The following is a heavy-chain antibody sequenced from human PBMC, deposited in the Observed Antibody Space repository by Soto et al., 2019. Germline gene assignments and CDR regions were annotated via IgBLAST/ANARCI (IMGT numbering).Heavy chain of an antibody. D-gene: IGHD1-26*01. CDR1: GFSFSLYW. CDR2: INGDGSDT. Sequence: GGSLRLSCAASGFSFSLYWMHWVRQAPGKGLVWVSRINGDGSDTSYGDSVKGRFTTSRDNAKNTVYLHMNSLGAEDTAVYYCARDFGEVGATAVYDIWGQGTMVTVSS. J-gene: IGHJ3*02. V-gene: IGHV3-74*01. CDR3: ARDFGEVGATAVYDI.